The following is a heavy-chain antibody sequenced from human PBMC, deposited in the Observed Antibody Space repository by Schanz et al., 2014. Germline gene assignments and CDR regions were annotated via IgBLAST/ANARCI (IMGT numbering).Heavy chain of an antibody. J-gene: IGHJ4*02. CDR3: AKGQLLSYYFDY. V-gene: IGHV3-7*03. D-gene: IGHD2-21*01. CDR1: GFTFSIHY. CDR2: IKPDGSEK. Sequence: EVQLVESGGGLVQPGGSLRLTCAASGFTFSIHYMSWVRQAPGKGLEWVAKIKPDGSEKLYVDSVRGRFTISRDSARNPLYLQMSSLRAEDTAVYYCAKGQLLSYYFDYWGQGTLVTVSS.